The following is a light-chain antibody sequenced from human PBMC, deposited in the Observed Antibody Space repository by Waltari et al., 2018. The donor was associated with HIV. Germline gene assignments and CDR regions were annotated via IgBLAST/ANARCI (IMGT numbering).Light chain of an antibody. J-gene: IGLJ3*02. Sequence: SYELTQPPSVSVSPGQTARITCSGDALPKQYAYWYQQKPGQAPVLVIYKDSERPSGIPERFSGSSSGTTVTLTISGVPAEDEADYYCQSADSSGTYVFGGGTKLTVL. CDR2: KDS. V-gene: IGLV3-25*03. CDR3: QSADSSGTYV. CDR1: ALPKQY.